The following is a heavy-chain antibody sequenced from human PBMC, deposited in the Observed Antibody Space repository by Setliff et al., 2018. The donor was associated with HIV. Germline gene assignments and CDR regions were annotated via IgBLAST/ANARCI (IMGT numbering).Heavy chain of an antibody. CDR3: ARGQWEGLHAYFFDV. CDR2: IYHSGST. Sequence: NPSETLSLTCAVSGGSISSSNWWSWVRQPPGKGLEWIGEIYHSGSTNYNPSLKSRVTISVDKSKNQFSLNLSSVTAADTAVYYCARGQWEGLHAYFFDVWGHGMLVTVSS. J-gene: IGHJ4*01. D-gene: IGHD1-26*01. CDR1: GGSISSSNW. V-gene: IGHV4-4*02.